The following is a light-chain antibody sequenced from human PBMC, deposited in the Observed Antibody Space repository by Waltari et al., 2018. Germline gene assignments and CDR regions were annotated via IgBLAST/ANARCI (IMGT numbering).Light chain of an antibody. J-gene: IGKJ4*01. V-gene: IGKV3-11*01. CDR1: QSGSIY. CDR2: DAS. Sequence: ETVLTQSPATLSLSPGERATLSCRASQSGSIYLAWYQQKPGQAPRLLIYDASNRATGIPARFSGSGSGTDFTLTISSLEPEDFAVYYCQQRSNWPPTFGGGTKVEIK. CDR3: QQRSNWPPT.